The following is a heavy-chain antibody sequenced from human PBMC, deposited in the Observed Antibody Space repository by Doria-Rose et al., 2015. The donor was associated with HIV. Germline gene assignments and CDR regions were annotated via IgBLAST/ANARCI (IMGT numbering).Heavy chain of an antibody. Sequence: GLSCAASGSTFSSYALHWVRQAPGKGLEWVSTIAFDGSENHYIDSVKGRFTASRDNSRNTLYLQMNSLRPEDTAVYYCARDSDSSGWYVPYDYWGQGTLVTVSS. CDR1: GSTFSSYA. CDR2: IAFDGSEN. D-gene: IGHD6-19*01. V-gene: IGHV3-30-3*01. CDR3: ARDSDSSGWYVPYDY. J-gene: IGHJ4*02.